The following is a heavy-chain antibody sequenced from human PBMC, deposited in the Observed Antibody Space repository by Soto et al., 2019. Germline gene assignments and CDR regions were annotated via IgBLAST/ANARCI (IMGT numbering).Heavy chain of an antibody. D-gene: IGHD3-22*01. V-gene: IGHV1-69*13. CDR2: IIPIFGTA. CDR1: GGTFSSYA. J-gene: IGHJ4*02. Sequence: ASVKVSCKASGGTFSSYAISWVRQAPGQGLEWMGGIIPIFGTANYAQKFQGRVTITADESTSTAYMELSSLRSEDTAVYYCAEGRARDYYDSSGLFDYWGQGTLVTVSS. CDR3: AEGRARDYYDSSGLFDY.